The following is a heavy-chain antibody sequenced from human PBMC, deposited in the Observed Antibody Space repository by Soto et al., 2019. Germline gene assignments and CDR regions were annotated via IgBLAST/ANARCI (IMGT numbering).Heavy chain of an antibody. D-gene: IGHD4-17*01. CDR3: ARGHDYGERFAFDP. Sequence: GGSLRLSCAASGFTFSSYAMHWVRQAPGKGLEWVAVISYDGSNKYYADSVKGRFTISRDNSKNTLYLQMNSLRAEDTAVYYCARGHDYGERFAFDPWGQGTLVTVPQ. V-gene: IGHV3-30-3*01. CDR2: ISYDGSNK. J-gene: IGHJ5*02. CDR1: GFTFSSYA.